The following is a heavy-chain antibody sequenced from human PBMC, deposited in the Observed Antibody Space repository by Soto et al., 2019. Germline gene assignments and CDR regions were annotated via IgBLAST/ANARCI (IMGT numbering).Heavy chain of an antibody. Sequence: SETLSLTCTVSGGSISSGGYYWSWIRQHPGKGLEWIGYIYYSGSTYYNPSLKSRVTISVDTSKNQFSLKLSSVTAADTAVYYCARWDTAMVPSDYWGQGTLVTVSS. D-gene: IGHD5-18*01. V-gene: IGHV4-31*03. CDR1: GGSISSGGYY. CDR2: IYYSGST. J-gene: IGHJ4*02. CDR3: ARWDTAMVPSDY.